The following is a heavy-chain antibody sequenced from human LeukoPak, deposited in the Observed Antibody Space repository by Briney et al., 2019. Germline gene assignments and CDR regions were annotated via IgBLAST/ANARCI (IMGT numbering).Heavy chain of an antibody. CDR2: IIPIFGTA. CDR3: ARGGGSYDFWSGYYAWAEYFQH. D-gene: IGHD3-3*01. Sequence: ASVKVSCKASGGTFSSYAISWVRQAPGQGLEWMGGIIPIFGTANYAQKFQGRVTMTTDESTSTAYMELSSLRSEDTAVYYCARGGGSYDFWSGYYAWAEYFQHWGQGTLVTVSS. CDR1: GGTFSSYA. V-gene: IGHV1-69*05. J-gene: IGHJ1*01.